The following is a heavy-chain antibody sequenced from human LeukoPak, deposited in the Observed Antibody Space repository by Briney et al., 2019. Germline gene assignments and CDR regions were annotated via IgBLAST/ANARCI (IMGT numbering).Heavy chain of an antibody. V-gene: IGHV3-74*01. CDR3: ASSVTAMGDV. CDR1: GFTFSSYW. D-gene: IGHD2-21*02. CDR2: ISSDGSTT. Sequence: GGSLRLSCAASGFTFSSYWMYWVRHAPGKGLVWVSRISSDGSTTSYADSVKGRFTISRDNAKNTLYLHMNSLRVEDTAVYYCASSVTAMGDVWGQGTMVTVSS. J-gene: IGHJ3*01.